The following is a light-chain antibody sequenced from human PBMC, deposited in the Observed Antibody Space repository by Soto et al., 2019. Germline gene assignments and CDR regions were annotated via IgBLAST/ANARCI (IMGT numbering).Light chain of an antibody. V-gene: IGKV1-39*01. CDR2: SSS. CDR3: QQTYSVPPT. J-gene: IGKJ1*01. Sequence: DIHVTQSPSSLSASVGDRVTLTCRTSQHVATYLNWYQQKSGRAPTLLIYSSSGLQPGVSPSFSGSGSGTDFTLTIPSLQSEDFATYFCQQTYSVPPTFGQGTTV. CDR1: QHVATY.